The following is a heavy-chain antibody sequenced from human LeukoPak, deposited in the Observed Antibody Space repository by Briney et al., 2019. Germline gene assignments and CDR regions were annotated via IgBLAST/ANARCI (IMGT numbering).Heavy chain of an antibody. J-gene: IGHJ5*02. CDR1: GYTLTELS. CDR2: FDPEDGET. D-gene: IGHD1-26*01. Sequence: ASVTVSCKVSGYTLTELSMHWVRQAPGKGLGWMGSFDPEDGETIYAQKFQGRVTMTEDTSTDTAYMELTSLRSEDTAVYYCATAVSGTYVHWFDHWGQGTLVTVSS. CDR3: ATAVSGTYVHWFDH. V-gene: IGHV1-24*01.